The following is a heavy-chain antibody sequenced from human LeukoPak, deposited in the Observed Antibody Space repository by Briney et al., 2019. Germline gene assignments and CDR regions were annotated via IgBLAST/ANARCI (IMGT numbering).Heavy chain of an antibody. Sequence: GGSLRLSWAASGFTFSSYWMNWARQAPGKGLEWVSVIHNDGTTYYADSVKGRFTISRDNSKNTLYLQMNSLRAEDTAVYYCARGNSHGYNFDYWGQGTLVTVSS. J-gene: IGHJ4*02. V-gene: IGHV3-53*01. CDR3: ARGNSHGYNFDY. D-gene: IGHD5-18*01. CDR1: GFTFSSYW. CDR2: IHNDGTT.